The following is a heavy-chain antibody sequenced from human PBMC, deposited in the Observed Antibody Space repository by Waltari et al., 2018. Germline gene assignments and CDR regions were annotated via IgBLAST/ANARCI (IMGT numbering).Heavy chain of an antibody. Sequence: QVQLVQSGAEVKKPGASVKVSCKASGYTFTGYYMHWVRQAPGQGLEWMVLINLNMGGTRHAQKFQVWVTMTRDTSFSTAYMELSRLRSDYTAVYYCARGPSGGYSNMFDYWGQGTLVTVSS. J-gene: IGHJ4*02. CDR1: GYTFTGYY. CDR2: INLNMGGT. CDR3: ARGPSGGYSNMFDY. D-gene: IGHD4-4*01. V-gene: IGHV1-2*04.